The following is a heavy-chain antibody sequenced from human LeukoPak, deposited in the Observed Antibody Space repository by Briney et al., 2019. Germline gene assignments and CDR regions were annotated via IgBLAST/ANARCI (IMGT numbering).Heavy chain of an antibody. J-gene: IGHJ4*02. CDR1: GFTFSSYA. Sequence: QPGGSLRLSCAASGFTFSSYAMSWVRQAPGKGLEWVSGISGSGGSTYYADSVKGRFTISRDNSKNTLYVQMNSLRAEDAAVYYCAREYSGNYLDYWGQGTLVTVSS. V-gene: IGHV3-23*01. D-gene: IGHD1-26*01. CDR2: ISGSGGST. CDR3: AREYSGNYLDY.